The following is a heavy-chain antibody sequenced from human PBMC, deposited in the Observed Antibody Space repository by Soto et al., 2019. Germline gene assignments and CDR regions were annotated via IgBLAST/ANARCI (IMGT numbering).Heavy chain of an antibody. D-gene: IGHD3-22*01. V-gene: IGHV3-30*18. CDR1: GFTFSSYG. CDR2: ISYDGSNK. J-gene: IGHJ4*02. CDR3: AKDRSGYSDY. Sequence: GGSLRLSCAASGFTFSSYGMHWVRQAPGKGLEWVAVISYDGSNKYYADSVKGRFTTSRDNSKNTLYLQMNSLRAEDTAVYYCAKDRSGYSDYWGQGTLVTVSS.